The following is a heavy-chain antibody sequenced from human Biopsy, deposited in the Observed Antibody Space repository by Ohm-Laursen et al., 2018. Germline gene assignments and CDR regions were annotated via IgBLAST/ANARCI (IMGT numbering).Heavy chain of an antibody. CDR1: GGSISRDY. J-gene: IGHJ4*02. D-gene: IGHD5-18*01. CDR2: AYYSGST. Sequence: SETLSLTCTVSGGSISRDYWAWIRQPPGKGLQWIGYAYYSGSTNYNPSLNSRVTISVDTSKNQFSLKLSSVTAADTAVYFCARGSSYGYDFDYWGQGTLVAVSS. CDR3: ARGSSYGYDFDY. V-gene: IGHV4-59*01.